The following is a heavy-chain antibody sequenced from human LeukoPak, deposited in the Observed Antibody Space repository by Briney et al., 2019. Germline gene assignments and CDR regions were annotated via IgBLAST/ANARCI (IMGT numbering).Heavy chain of an antibody. V-gene: IGHV3-23*01. CDR3: AKAPVTSCRGAYCYPFAS. Sequence: GGSLRLSCAASGFTFSTYAMSWVRQTPGKGLEWVAATSSSDAGTYHADSVRGRFTISRDNSKNTLYLQMNSLRAEDAAVYFCAKAPVTSCRGAYCYPFASWGQGTLVTVSS. CDR1: GFTFSTYA. D-gene: IGHD2-21*01. CDR2: TSSSDAGT. J-gene: IGHJ4*02.